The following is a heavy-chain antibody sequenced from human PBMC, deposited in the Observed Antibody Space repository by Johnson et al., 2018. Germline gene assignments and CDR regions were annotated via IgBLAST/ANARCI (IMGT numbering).Heavy chain of an antibody. Sequence: EVQLVESGGGLVQPGGSLRLSCAASGFTFRSYAMSWVRQAPGQGLEWVSAISGSGGSTYYADSVKGRFIISRDNAKNTLYLQMNSLRAEDTAVYYCAREPEEEPWGDQHWGQGTLVTVSS. CDR3: AREPEEEPWGDQH. D-gene: IGHD3-16*01. CDR1: GFTFRSYA. CDR2: ISGSGGST. V-gene: IGHV3-23*04. J-gene: IGHJ1*01.